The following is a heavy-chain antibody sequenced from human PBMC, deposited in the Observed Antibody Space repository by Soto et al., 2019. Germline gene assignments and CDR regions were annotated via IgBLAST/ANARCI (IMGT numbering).Heavy chain of an antibody. CDR3: AKVHGDAG. CDR2: ISESGGST. CDR1: GFTFTSYT. D-gene: IGHD4-17*01. J-gene: IGHJ4*02. V-gene: IGHV3-23*01. Sequence: EVHLLESGGGLIQPGGSLRLSCAASGFTFTSYTMTWVRQAPGKGLEWVSSISESGGSTHYADSVRGRFTISRDNSSNTVYLHMSSLRPEDTAVYDCAKVHGDAGRGQGTRVIVSS.